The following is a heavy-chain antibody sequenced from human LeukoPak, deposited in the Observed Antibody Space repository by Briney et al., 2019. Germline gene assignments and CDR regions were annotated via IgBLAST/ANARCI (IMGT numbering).Heavy chain of an antibody. CDR2: ISWNSGSI. D-gene: IGHD1-26*01. CDR3: AKEKGRGGSYFPFSAFDI. CDR1: GFTFDDYA. J-gene: IGHJ3*02. V-gene: IGHV3-9*03. Sequence: GGSLTLSCAASGFTFDDYAMHWVRQAPGKGLEWVSGISWNSGSIGYADSVKGRFTISRDNAKNSLYLQMNSLRAEDMALYYCAKEKGRGGSYFPFSAFDIWGQGTMVTVSS.